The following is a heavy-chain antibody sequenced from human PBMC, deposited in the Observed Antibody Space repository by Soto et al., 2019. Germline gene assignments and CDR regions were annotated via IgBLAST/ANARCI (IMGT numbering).Heavy chain of an antibody. D-gene: IGHD3-22*01. CDR3: ARDSNYYDSSGYYPVFDY. J-gene: IGHJ4*02. CDR2: IYSGGST. Sequence: GGSLRLSCAASGFTVSSNYMSWVRQAPGKGLEWVSVIYSGGSTYYADSVKGRFTISRDNSKNTLYLQMNSLRAEDTAVYYCARDSNYYDSSGYYPVFDYWGQGTLVTVSS. CDR1: GFTVSSNY. V-gene: IGHV3-66*01.